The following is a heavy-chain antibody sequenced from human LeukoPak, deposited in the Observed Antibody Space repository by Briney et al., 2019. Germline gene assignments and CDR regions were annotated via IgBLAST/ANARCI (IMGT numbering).Heavy chain of an antibody. V-gene: IGHV1-46*01. CDR2: INPSGGSV. CDR3: ARDQIIAAADTDY. CDR1: GYTFTSYY. D-gene: IGHD6-13*01. Sequence: ASVKVPCKASGYTFTSYYMNWVGQAPGQGRDWMGKINPSGGSVSYAQKFQGRVTMTRDTSTSTVYLELSSLTSEDTAVYYCARDQIIAAADTDYWGQGTLVTVSS. J-gene: IGHJ4*02.